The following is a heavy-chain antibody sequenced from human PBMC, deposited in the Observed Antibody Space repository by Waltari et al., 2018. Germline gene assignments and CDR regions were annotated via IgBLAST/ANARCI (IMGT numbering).Heavy chain of an antibody. CDR3: ARDLRGRLTIFGEELSPYYMDV. CDR1: GYTFTGYY. J-gene: IGHJ6*03. V-gene: IGHV1-2*06. D-gene: IGHD3-3*01. Sequence: QVQLVQSGAEVKKPGASVKVSCKASGYTFTGYYMYWVRQAPGQGLEWMGRINPNSGGTNYAQKFQGSVTMTRDTSISTAYMELSRLRSDDTAVYYCARDLRGRLTIFGEELSPYYMDVWGKGTTVTVSS. CDR2: INPNSGGT.